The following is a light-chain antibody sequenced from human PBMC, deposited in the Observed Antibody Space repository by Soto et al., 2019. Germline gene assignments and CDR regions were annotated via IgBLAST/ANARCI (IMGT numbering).Light chain of an antibody. CDR1: QSVDTTF. V-gene: IGKV3-20*01. CDR2: GAS. J-gene: IGKJ1*01. Sequence: EIVLTQSPGSLSLSPGQRATLSCRASQSVDTTFFAWYQKKPGQAPRLLIQGASKRATGIPDRFSGSGSGTDFTLIISRLEPEDFAAYYCQQYMSSVTFGQGTKVEIK. CDR3: QQYMSSVT.